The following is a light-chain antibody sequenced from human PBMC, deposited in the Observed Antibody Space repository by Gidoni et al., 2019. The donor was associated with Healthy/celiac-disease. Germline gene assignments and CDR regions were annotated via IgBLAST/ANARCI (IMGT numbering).Light chain of an antibody. Sequence: QSVLTQPPSVSEATRQRVTISCAGSSSNIGNNAVNWYQQLPVKAPKLLIYYDDLLPSGVSDRFSGSKSGTSASLAISVLQSEDEADYYCAAWDDSLNGWVFGGGTKLTVL. CDR3: AAWDDSLNGWV. J-gene: IGLJ3*02. CDR2: YDD. V-gene: IGLV1-36*01. CDR1: SSNIGNNA.